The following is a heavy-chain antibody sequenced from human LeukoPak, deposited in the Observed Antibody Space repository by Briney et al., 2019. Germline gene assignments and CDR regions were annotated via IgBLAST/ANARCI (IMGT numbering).Heavy chain of an antibody. D-gene: IGHD2-8*01. Sequence: GGSLRLSCVASGFTFTTYSMNWVRLAPGKGLEWVSSISSSGDFMHHADSVKGRFTISRDNAKKSLYLQMNSLRAEDTAIYYCAGRDCSNGLCQFDYWGQGTLVTVSS. CDR1: GFTFTTYS. CDR2: ISSSGDFM. CDR3: AGRDCSNGLCQFDY. J-gene: IGHJ4*02. V-gene: IGHV3-21*01.